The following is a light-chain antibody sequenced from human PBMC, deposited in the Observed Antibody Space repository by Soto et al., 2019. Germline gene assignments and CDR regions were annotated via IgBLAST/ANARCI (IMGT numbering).Light chain of an antibody. CDR2: GAS. Sequence: EIVMTQSPATLSVSPGGRATRSCRASQSISDTLAWYQQKPGQAPRRLIYGASRRATGFPARFSGSGSGTGFALTIRSLQSEDFAVYYCQQCGNWPWTFGQGTEVEI. CDR3: QQCGNWPWT. J-gene: IGKJ1*01. CDR1: QSISDT. V-gene: IGKV3-15*01.